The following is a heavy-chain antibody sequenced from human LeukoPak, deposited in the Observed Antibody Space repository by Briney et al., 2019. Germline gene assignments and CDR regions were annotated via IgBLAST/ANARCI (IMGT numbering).Heavy chain of an antibody. J-gene: IGHJ3*02. Sequence: GGSLRLSCAASGFTFSTYWMHWVRQAPGKGLVWVSRINRHGSSTSYADSVKGRFTISRDNAKNTLYLQMNSLRAEDTAVYCCARDRETYYDILTGYYTLGDAFDIWGQGTMVTVSS. CDR3: ARDRETYYDILTGYYTLGDAFDI. CDR1: GFTFSTYW. V-gene: IGHV3-74*01. D-gene: IGHD3-9*01. CDR2: INRHGSST.